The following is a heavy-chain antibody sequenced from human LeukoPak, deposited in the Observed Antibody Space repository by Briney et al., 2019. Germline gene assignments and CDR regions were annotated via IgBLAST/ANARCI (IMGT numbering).Heavy chain of an antibody. D-gene: IGHD6-13*01. J-gene: IGHJ4*02. CDR3: ATYSSSWYYFVY. V-gene: IGHV3-30-3*01. CDR2: ISYDGSNK. Sequence: GRSLRLSCAASGFTFSSYAMHWVRQAPGKGLEWVAVISYDGSNKYYADSVKGRFTISRDNSKNTLYLQMNSLRAEDTAVYYCATYSSSWYYFVYWGQGTLVTVSS. CDR1: GFTFSSYA.